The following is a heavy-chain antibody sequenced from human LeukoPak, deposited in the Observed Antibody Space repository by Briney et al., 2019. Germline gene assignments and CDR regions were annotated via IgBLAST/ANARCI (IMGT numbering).Heavy chain of an antibody. Sequence: ASVKVSCKASGYTFTNYGISWVRQAPGQGLEWMGWISLYNGDTNYAQKVQGRVTMTTDTSTNTAYMERWSLRSDDTAVYYCARSAPGSGYYLPFDYWGQGTPVTVSS. J-gene: IGHJ4*02. CDR1: GYTFTNYG. CDR2: ISLYNGDT. D-gene: IGHD3-22*01. CDR3: ARSAPGSGYYLPFDY. V-gene: IGHV1-18*01.